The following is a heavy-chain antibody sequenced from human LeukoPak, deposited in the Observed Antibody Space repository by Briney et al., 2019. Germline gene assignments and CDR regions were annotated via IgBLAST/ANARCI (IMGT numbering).Heavy chain of an antibody. V-gene: IGHV4-31*03. CDR1: GGSISSGGYC. Sequence: PSETLSLTCTVSGGSISSGGYCWSWIRQHPGKGLEWIGYIYYSGSTYYNPSLKSRVTISVDTSKNQFSLKLSSVTAADTAVYYCARVEQQLPPAFDYWGQGTLVTVSS. D-gene: IGHD6-13*01. CDR2: IYYSGST. CDR3: ARVEQQLPPAFDY. J-gene: IGHJ4*02.